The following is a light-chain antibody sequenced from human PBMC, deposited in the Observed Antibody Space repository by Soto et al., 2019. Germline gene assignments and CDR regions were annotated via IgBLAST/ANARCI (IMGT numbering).Light chain of an antibody. V-gene: IGKV3-20*01. CDR3: QQSGSSTRT. CDR1: QRVSSTS. CDR2: AAS. J-gene: IGKJ1*01. Sequence: EIVLPQSPGPLSLSPGERATLSCRASQRVSSTSLAWFQQKPGQAPRLRISAASRRATDIPDRFSGSGSGTDFTLTISILQPEDFAVYYCQQSGSSTRTFGQGTKVDIK.